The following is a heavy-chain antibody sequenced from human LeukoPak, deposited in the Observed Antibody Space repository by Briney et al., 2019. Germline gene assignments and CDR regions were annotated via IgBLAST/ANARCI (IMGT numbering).Heavy chain of an antibody. CDR3: ARVGGSGTYAFDI. D-gene: IGHD3-10*01. Sequence: GGSLRLSCAASGFTFSSYRMNWVRQAPGMGLEWVSHISSSSSTIYYADSVKGRFTISRDNAKNSLYLQMNSLRDDDTAVYYCARVGGSGTYAFDIWGQGSMVTVSS. J-gene: IGHJ3*02. CDR2: ISSSSSTI. V-gene: IGHV3-48*02. CDR1: GFTFSSYR.